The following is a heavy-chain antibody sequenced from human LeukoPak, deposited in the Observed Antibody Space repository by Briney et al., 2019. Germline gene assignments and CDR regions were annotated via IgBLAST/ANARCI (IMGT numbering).Heavy chain of an antibody. CDR3: AKDRAAAGTGYFQH. Sequence: PGGSLRLSCAASGFTFSSYGMHWVRQAPGKGLEWVAVISYDGSNKYYADSVKGRFTISRDNSKNTLYLQMNSLRAEDTAVYYCAKDRAAAGTGYFQHWGQGTLVTVSS. CDR1: GFTFSSYG. V-gene: IGHV3-30*18. D-gene: IGHD6-13*01. J-gene: IGHJ1*01. CDR2: ISYDGSNK.